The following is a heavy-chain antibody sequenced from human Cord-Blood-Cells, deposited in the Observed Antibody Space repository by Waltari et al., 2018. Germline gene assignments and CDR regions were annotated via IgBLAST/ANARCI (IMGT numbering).Heavy chain of an antibody. V-gene: IGHV4-34*01. D-gene: IGHD3-9*01. CDR2: INHSGST. J-gene: IGHJ4*02. Sequence: QVQLQQWGAGLLKPSETLSLTCAVYGGSFSGYYWSWIRQPPGKGLEWIGEINHSGSTNYNPSLKGRVTISVDTSNNHFSLKLSSVTAADTAVYYCAGVGYYDILTGDYWGQGTLVTVSS. CDR1: GGSFSGYY. CDR3: AGVGYYDILTGDY.